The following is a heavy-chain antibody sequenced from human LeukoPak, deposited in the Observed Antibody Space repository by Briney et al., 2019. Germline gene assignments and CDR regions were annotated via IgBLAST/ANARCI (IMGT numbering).Heavy chain of an antibody. CDR2: ISYDGSNK. CDR3: ARDLGCSSTSCYDRTFDY. CDR1: GFTFSSYG. J-gene: IGHJ4*02. D-gene: IGHD2-2*01. Sequence: PGRSLRLSCAASGFTFSSYGMHWVRQAPGKGLEWVAVISYDGSNKYYADSVKGRFTISRDNSKNTLYLQMNSLRAEDTAVYYCARDLGCSSTSCYDRTFDYWGQGTLVTVSS. V-gene: IGHV3-30*03.